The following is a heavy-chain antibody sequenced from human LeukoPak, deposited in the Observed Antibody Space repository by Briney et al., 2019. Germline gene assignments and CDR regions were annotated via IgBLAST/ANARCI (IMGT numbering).Heavy chain of an antibody. V-gene: IGHV4-59*01. D-gene: IGHD5-12*01. J-gene: IGHJ6*02. CDR3: ARDTTTDYYYYYGLDV. CDR1: GGSISNYY. CDR2: IYYSGGT. Sequence: SETLSLTCTVSGGSISNYYWSWIRLPPGKGLEWIGHIYYSGGTNYNPSLKSRVTISVDTSKNQFSLKVNSVTAADTAVYYCARDTTTDYYYYYGLDVWGQGTTVTVSS.